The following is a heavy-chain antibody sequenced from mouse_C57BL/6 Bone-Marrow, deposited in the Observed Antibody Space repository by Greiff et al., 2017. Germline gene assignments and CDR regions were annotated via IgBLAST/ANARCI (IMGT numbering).Heavy chain of an antibody. Sequence: QVQLQQSGAELVKPGASVKLSCKASGYTFTEYTIHWVKQRSGQGLEWIGWFYPGSGSIKYNEKFKDKATLTANKSSITVYMELSRLTSEDSAVFFCARHEGEKAWFAYWGQGTLVTVSA. CDR2: FYPGSGSI. CDR1: GYTFTEYT. J-gene: IGHJ3*01. CDR3: ARHEGEKAWFAY. V-gene: IGHV1-62-2*01.